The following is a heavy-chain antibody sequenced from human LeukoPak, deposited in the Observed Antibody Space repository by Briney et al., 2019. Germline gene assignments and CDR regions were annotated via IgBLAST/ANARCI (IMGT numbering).Heavy chain of an antibody. CDR1: GFTFSSYA. V-gene: IGHV3-23*01. Sequence: GWSLRLSCVASGFTFSSYAMSWVRQAPGKGLEWVAAISDSGGTTYYVDSVRGRFTISRDNSKNTLYLQMNNPKPEDTAVYYCLRLMCGGDCPPWGQGTLVTVSS. CDR3: LRLMCGGDCPP. J-gene: IGHJ5*02. D-gene: IGHD2-21*02. CDR2: ISDSGGTT.